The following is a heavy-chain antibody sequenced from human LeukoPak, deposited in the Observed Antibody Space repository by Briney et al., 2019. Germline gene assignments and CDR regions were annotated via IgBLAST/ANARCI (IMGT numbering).Heavy chain of an antibody. D-gene: IGHD3-16*01. Sequence: SETLSLTCTVSGYSISSGYYWAWIRQPPGKGLEWIGRIYTSGSTNYNPSLKSRATISVDTTNNQSSLKLSSVTGADTAVYYCARAGFGWYFDLWGRGTLVTVSS. J-gene: IGHJ2*01. CDR2: IYTSGST. CDR1: GYSISSGYY. V-gene: IGHV4-38-2*02. CDR3: ARAGFGWYFDL.